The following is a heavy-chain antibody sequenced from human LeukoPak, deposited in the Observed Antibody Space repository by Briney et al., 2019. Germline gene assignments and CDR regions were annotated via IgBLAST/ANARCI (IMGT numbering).Heavy chain of an antibody. CDR3: ARAMYSSSSAVDV. CDR1: GFTFSSYS. V-gene: IGHV3-48*04. D-gene: IGHD6-6*01. CDR2: ISSSSSTI. J-gene: IGHJ6*04. Sequence: QSGGSLRLSCAASGFTFSSYSMNWVRQAPGKGLEWVSYISSSSSTIYYADSVKGRFTISRDNAKNSLYLQMNSLRAEGTAVYYCARAMYSSSSAVDVWGKGTTVTVSS.